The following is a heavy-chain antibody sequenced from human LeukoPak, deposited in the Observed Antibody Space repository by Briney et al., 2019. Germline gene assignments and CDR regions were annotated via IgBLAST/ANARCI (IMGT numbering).Heavy chain of an antibody. J-gene: IGHJ3*02. CDR3: ARDRSYQYGFDI. Sequence: SETLSLTCTVSGGSISSYYWSWIRQPPGKRLEWIGYIHHSGSSNYNPSLKSRVTMSVDTSKNQFSLKLSSVTAADTAVYSCARDRSYQYGFDIWGQGTMVTVSS. CDR2: IHHSGSS. D-gene: IGHD2-2*01. V-gene: IGHV4-59*01. CDR1: GGSISSYY.